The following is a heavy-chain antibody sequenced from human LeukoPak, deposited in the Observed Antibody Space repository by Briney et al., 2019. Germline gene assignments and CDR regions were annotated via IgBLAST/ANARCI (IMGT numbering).Heavy chain of an antibody. CDR1: GFTFSSYW. CDR2: INPDGSTT. J-gene: IGHJ3*02. Sequence: PGGSLRLSCAASGFTFSSYWMHWVRQVPGKGLVWVSRINPDGSTTSYADSVKGRFTISRDNAENTLYLQMNSLRAEDTAVYHCVSHVYGGSPFDIWGQGTMDTVSS. D-gene: IGHD4-23*01. V-gene: IGHV3-74*01. CDR3: VSHVYGGSPFDI.